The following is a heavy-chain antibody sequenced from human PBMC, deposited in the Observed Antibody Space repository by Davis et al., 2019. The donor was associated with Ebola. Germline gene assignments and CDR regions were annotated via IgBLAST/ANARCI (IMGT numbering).Heavy chain of an antibody. V-gene: IGHV5-51*01. CDR2: IYPGDSDT. Sequence: GESLKISCKGSGYSFTSYWIGWVRQMPGKGLEWLGIIYPGDSDTRYSPSFQGQVTISADKSINTAYLQWSSVKASDTATYFCARQSSGWPHALDYWGQGTLVTVSS. CDR1: GYSFTSYW. CDR3: ARQSSGWPHALDY. J-gene: IGHJ4*01. D-gene: IGHD6-19*01.